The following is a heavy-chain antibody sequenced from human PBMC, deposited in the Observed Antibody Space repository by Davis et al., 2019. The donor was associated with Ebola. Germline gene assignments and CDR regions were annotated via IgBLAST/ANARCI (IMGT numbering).Heavy chain of an antibody. Sequence: PSETLSLTCTVSGGSISSYYWSWIRQPAGKGLEWIGRIQSSVNTDYNPSLKSRVTMSVDTSKNQFSLNLNSVTAADTAVYYCARFKEYSGSYFHDYWGQGTLVTVSS. CDR2: IQSSVNT. CDR3: ARFKEYSGSYFHDY. J-gene: IGHJ4*02. V-gene: IGHV4-4*07. CDR1: GGSISSYY. D-gene: IGHD1-26*01.